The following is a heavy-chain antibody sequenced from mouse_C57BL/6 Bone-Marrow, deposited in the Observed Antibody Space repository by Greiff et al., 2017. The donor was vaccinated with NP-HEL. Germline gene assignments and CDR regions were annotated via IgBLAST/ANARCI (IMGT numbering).Heavy chain of an antibody. CDR1: GFNIKDDY. V-gene: IGHV14-4*01. J-gene: IGHJ1*03. CDR2: IDPENGDT. D-gene: IGHD1-1*01. CDR3: TTSLPYYGSSYGYFDV. Sequence: EVQLQQSGAELVRPGASVKLSCTASGFNIKDDYMHWVKQRPEQGLEWIGWIDPENGDTEYASKFQGKATITADTSSNTAYLQLSSLTSEDTAVYYCTTSLPYYGSSYGYFDVWGTGTTVTVSS.